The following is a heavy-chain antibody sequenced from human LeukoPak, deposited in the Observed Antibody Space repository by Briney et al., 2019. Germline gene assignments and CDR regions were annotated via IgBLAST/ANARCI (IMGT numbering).Heavy chain of an antibody. V-gene: IGHV3-23*01. J-gene: IGHJ4*02. Sequence: PGGSLRLSCVGSGFTFRSYAMSWVRQAPEKGLEFVSGIYENGGTTYYADSVKGRFSISRDNSKNILYLQMDSLRGEDTAVYYCAKDFRIGYSAHFDYWGQGALVTVSS. CDR3: AKDFRIGYSAHFDY. CDR2: IYENGGTT. D-gene: IGHD2-21*01. CDR1: GFTFRSYA.